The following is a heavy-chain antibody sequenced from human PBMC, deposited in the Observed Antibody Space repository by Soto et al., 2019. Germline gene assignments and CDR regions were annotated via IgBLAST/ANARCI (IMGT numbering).Heavy chain of an antibody. CDR3: ARDRGPLDY. CDR1: GYTFITYA. CDR2: ISAYNGNT. Sequence: QIQLLQSGAEVKKPGASVKVSCKASGYTFITYAFSWVRQAPGQGLEWMGWISAYNGNTDYGQKFQGRLTLTTNTSTSTAYMELRSLRSDDTAVYYCARDRGPLDYWGQGTLLTVSS. J-gene: IGHJ4*02. V-gene: IGHV1-18*01. D-gene: IGHD3-10*01.